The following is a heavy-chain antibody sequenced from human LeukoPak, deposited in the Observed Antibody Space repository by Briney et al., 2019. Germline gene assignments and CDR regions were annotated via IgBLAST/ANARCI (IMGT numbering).Heavy chain of an antibody. J-gene: IGHJ6*02. CDR3: ARDTKYYDFWSGYRYYYYGMDV. CDR2: IYYSGST. V-gene: IGHV4-59*01. Sequence: SETLSLTCTVSGGSISSYYWSWIRQPPGKGLEWLGYIYYSGSTNYNPSLKSRVTISVDTSKNQFSLKLSSVTAADTAVYYCARDTKYYDFWSGYRYYYYGMDVWGQGTTVTVSS. D-gene: IGHD3-3*01. CDR1: GGSISSYY.